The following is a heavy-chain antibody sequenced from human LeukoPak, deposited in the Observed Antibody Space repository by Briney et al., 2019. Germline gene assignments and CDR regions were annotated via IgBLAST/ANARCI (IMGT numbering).Heavy chain of an antibody. Sequence: VSSVKVSCKASSGTFGSYGINWVRQAPGQGPAWMGRIIPIVNIAKSAQKFQGRVTLTADKSTTTAYMQLSGLRFDDTAVYYCARGFGVGPTDYWGQGTPVTVSS. CDR3: ARGFGVGPTDY. CDR2: IIPIVNIA. D-gene: IGHD3-3*01. V-gene: IGHV1-69*04. J-gene: IGHJ4*02. CDR1: SGTFGSYG.